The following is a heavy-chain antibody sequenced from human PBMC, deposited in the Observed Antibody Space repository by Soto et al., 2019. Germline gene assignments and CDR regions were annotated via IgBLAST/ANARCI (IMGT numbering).Heavy chain of an antibody. D-gene: IGHD6-19*01. V-gene: IGHV3-43*01. CDR3: ANLQTGYSSGWHENFDY. CDR2: ISWDGGST. Sequence: DVQLVESGGVVVQPGGSLRLSCAASGFTFDDYTMHWVRQAPGKGLEWVSLISWDGGSTYYADSVKGRFTISRDNSKNSLYLQMNSLRTEDTALYDCANLQTGYSSGWHENFDYWGQGTLVTVSS. J-gene: IGHJ4*02. CDR1: GFTFDDYT.